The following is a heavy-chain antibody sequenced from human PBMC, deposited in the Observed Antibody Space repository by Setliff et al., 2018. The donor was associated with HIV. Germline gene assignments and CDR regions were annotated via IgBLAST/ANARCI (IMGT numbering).Heavy chain of an antibody. J-gene: IGHJ4*01. CDR3: ARGYTMWLVNYYFDY. V-gene: IGHV1-18*01. D-gene: IGHD6-19*01. Sequence: VASVKVSCKASGYTFTSYGISWVRQAPGQGLEWMGWISTYNGNTNYAQKLQGRVTMTTDTSTTTAYMELRSLTSDDTAVYYCARGYTMWLVNYYFDYWGHGTLGTSPQ. CDR1: GYTFTSYG. CDR2: ISTYNGNT.